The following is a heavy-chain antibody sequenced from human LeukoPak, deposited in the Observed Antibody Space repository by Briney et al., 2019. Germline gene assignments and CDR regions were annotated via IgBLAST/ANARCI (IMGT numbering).Heavy chain of an antibody. Sequence: ASVKVSCKASGYTFTSYGISWVRQAPRQGLEWMGWISAYNGNTNYAQKLQGRVTMTTDTSTSTAYMELRSLRSDDTAVYYCATPSSGSYYRRYLDLWGRGTLVTVSS. CDR2: ISAYNGNT. J-gene: IGHJ2*01. CDR1: GYTFTSYG. CDR3: ATPSSGSYYRRYLDL. D-gene: IGHD1-26*01. V-gene: IGHV1-18*01.